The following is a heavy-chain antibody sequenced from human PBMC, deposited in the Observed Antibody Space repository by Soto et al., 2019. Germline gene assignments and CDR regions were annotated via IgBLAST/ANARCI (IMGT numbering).Heavy chain of an antibody. CDR2: MNPNSGNT. Sequence: ASVKVSCKASGYTFTSYDINWVRQATGQGLEWMGWMNPNSGNTGYAQKFQGRVTMTRNTSISTAYMELSSLRSEDTAVYYCARELRYSSGWLPHGMDVWGQGTTATVSS. J-gene: IGHJ6*02. CDR3: ARELRYSSGWLPHGMDV. D-gene: IGHD6-19*01. CDR1: GYTFTSYD. V-gene: IGHV1-8*01.